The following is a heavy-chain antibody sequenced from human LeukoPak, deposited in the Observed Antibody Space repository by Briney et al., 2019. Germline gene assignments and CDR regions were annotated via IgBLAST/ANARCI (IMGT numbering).Heavy chain of an antibody. D-gene: IGHD5-12*01. J-gene: IGHJ2*01. Sequence: SETLSLTCTVSGGSISSYYWSWIRQPPGKGLEWIGYIYYSGSTNYNPSLKSRVTISVDTSKNQFSLKLSSVTAADTAVYYCARPPGYSGSPFDLWGRGTLVTVSS. V-gene: IGHV4-59*08. CDR2: IYYSGST. CDR1: GGSISSYY. CDR3: ARPPGYSGSPFDL.